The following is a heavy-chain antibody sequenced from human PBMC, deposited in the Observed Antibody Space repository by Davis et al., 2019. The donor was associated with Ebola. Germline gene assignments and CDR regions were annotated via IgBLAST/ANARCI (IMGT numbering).Heavy chain of an antibody. J-gene: IGHJ4*02. CDR2: ISGSGKNT. V-gene: IGHV3-23*01. D-gene: IGHD6-13*01. CDR1: VITFSSYA. CDR3: ANSRSSWADYFDY. Sequence: PGGSLRLSCTDSVITFSSYAMTWVRQAPGKGLEWVSAISGSGKNTYYADSVKGRFTISRDNSKNTLYLQMNSLRAEDTAVYYCANSRSSWADYFDYWGQGTLVTVSS.